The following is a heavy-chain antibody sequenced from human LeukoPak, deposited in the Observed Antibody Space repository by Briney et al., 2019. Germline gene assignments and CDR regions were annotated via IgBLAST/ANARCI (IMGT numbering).Heavy chain of an antibody. CDR2: ISAYNGNT. J-gene: IGHJ3*02. Sequence: ASVKVSCKASGYTFTSYGISWVRQAPGQGLECVGWISAYNGNTNYAQKLQGRVTMTTDTSTSTAYMGLRSLRSDDTAVYYCAGETVGAFDIWGQGTMVTVSS. V-gene: IGHV1-18*01. D-gene: IGHD4-23*01. CDR3: AGETVGAFDI. CDR1: GYTFTSYG.